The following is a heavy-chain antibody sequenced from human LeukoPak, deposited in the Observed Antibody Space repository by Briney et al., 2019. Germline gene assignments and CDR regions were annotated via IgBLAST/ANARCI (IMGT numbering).Heavy chain of an antibody. CDR2: IYHSGST. V-gene: IGHV4-38-2*02. D-gene: IGHD3-10*01. Sequence: SETLSLTCTVSGYSLSSGYYWGWLRPPPGKGLEGIGSIYHSGSTYYNPSLKSRVPIPVDTSKNHVSLKLSSVTAAHTRVYYCARVYAVRGVISFDPWGQGTLVTVSS. CDR1: GYSLSSGYY. J-gene: IGHJ5*02. CDR3: ARVYAVRGVISFDP.